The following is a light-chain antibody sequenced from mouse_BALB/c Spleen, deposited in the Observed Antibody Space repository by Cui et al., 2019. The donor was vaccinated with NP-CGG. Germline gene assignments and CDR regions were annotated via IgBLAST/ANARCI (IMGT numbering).Light chain of an antibody. CDR1: TGTFTTSNY. Sequence: QAVVTQESALTTSPGETVTLTCRPSTGTFTTSNYANWVQEKPDHLFTGLIGDTNNRAPGVPARFSGSLIGDKAALTITGAQTEDEAIYFSIIFGSGTKVTVL. CDR3: II. J-gene: IGLJ3*01. V-gene: IGLV1*01. CDR2: DTN.